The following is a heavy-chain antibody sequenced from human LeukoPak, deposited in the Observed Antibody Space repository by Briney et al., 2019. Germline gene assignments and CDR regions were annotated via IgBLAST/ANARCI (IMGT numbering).Heavy chain of an antibody. J-gene: IGHJ4*02. CDR2: ISPGGPT. CDR1: GFVFKDYH. D-gene: IGHD5-12*01. V-gene: IGHV3-23*01. CDR3: AKDGAWLRFDD. Sequence: GGSLRLSCAASGFVFKDYHVHWVRQAPGKGLEWVSGISPGGPTYYADSVKGRFTISRDDSKNTLYLQMKNLRAEDTAVYYCAKDGAWLRFDDWGQGILVSVSS.